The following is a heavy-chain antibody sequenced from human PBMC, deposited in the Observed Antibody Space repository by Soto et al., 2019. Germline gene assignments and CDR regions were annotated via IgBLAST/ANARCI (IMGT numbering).Heavy chain of an antibody. J-gene: IGHJ4*02. CDR2: IYDSGST. CDR1: GGSTSGFY. D-gene: IGHD4-17*01. V-gene: IGHV4-59*08. Sequence: PSETLSLTCTVPGGSTSGFYWSWIRQPPGKGLEWIGYIYDSGSTNYNPSLKSRVTISVDTSKNQFSLKLSSVTAADTAVYYCARGLRPRTTRFDYWGQGTLVTVSS. CDR3: ARGLRPRTTRFDY.